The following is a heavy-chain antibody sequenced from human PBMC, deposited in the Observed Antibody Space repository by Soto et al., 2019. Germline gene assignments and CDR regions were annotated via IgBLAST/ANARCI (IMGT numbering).Heavy chain of an antibody. J-gene: IGHJ4*02. D-gene: IGHD4-17*01. CDR2: INAYNGNT. V-gene: IGHV1-18*01. Sequence: QVQLVQSGGEVKKPGASVKVSCKASGYTFTSYGISWVRQAPGQGLEWMGWINAYNGNTNYAQKVQGRVTMTTDTATSTASMEMRLMSPDATAVYYCARDIGYGGIDGWGQGTLVTVSS. CDR3: ARDIGYGGIDG. CDR1: GYTFTSYG.